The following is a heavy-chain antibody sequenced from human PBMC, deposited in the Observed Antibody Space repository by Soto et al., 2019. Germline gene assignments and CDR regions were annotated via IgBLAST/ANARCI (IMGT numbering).Heavy chain of an antibody. CDR2: INAYNGDT. V-gene: IGHV1-18*01. Sequence: QVQLVQSGAEVKKPGASVKVSCKASGYTFTSYGFSWVRQAPGQGLEWMGWINAYNGDTNYAKNLQGRVTMTTDTSTHTAYMELRSLRSVDTAVYYCARMGDVPYYYYGMDVWGQGTTVTVSS. CDR3: ARMGDVPYYYYGMDV. J-gene: IGHJ6*02. D-gene: IGHD3-16*01. CDR1: GYTFTSYG.